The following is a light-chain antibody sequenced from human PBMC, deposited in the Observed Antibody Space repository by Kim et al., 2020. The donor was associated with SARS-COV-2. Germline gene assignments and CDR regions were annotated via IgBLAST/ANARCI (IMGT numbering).Light chain of an antibody. V-gene: IGLV2-14*03. J-gene: IGLJ2*01. CDR1: SSDVGGYNY. CDR3: SSYTSSITVV. Sequence: GQSITISCTGTSSDVGGYNYVSWYQQHPGKAPKLMIYDVSNRPSGVSNRFSGSKSGSTASLTISGLQAEDEADYYCSSYTSSITVVFGGGTQLTVL. CDR2: DVS.